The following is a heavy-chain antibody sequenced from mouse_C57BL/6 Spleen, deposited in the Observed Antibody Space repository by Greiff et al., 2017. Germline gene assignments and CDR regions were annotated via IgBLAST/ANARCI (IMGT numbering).Heavy chain of an antibody. D-gene: IGHD2-4*01. Sequence: QGVESGGDLVKPGGSLKLSCAASGFTFSSYGMSWVRQTPDKRLEWVATISSGGSYTYYPDSVKGRFTIYRDNDKNTLYLQMSSLKSEDTAMYYCARRDYDGDYFDYWGQGTTLTVSS. J-gene: IGHJ2*01. V-gene: IGHV5-6*01. CDR2: ISSGGSYT. CDR1: GFTFSSYG. CDR3: ARRDYDGDYFDY.